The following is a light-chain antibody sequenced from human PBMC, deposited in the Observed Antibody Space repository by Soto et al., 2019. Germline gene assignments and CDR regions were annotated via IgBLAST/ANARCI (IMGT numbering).Light chain of an antibody. CDR3: QQCGSSPWT. CDR2: DAS. V-gene: IGKV3-20*01. J-gene: IGKJ1*01. Sequence: IVLTQSPGTLSLSPGERATLSCRASQSVSTSNLAWYQQRPGQAPRLLIYDASSRATGIPDRFSGGGSGTDFTLTISRLEPEDFAVYYCQQCGSSPWTFGQGTKVDIK. CDR1: QSVSTSN.